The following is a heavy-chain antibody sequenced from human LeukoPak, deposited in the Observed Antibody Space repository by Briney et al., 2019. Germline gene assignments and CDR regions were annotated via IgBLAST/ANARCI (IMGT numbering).Heavy chain of an antibody. CDR1: GGSISSYY. CDR3: ARRVYSSSWSYYFDY. Sequence: SETLSLTCTVSGGSISSYYWSWVRQPPGRGLEWIGSIHYSGSTSYNPSLKSRVTISVDTSKNQFSLKLSSVTAADTAVYYCARRVYSSSWSYYFDYWGQGTLVTVSS. V-gene: IGHV4-59*01. CDR2: IHYSGST. D-gene: IGHD6-13*01. J-gene: IGHJ4*02.